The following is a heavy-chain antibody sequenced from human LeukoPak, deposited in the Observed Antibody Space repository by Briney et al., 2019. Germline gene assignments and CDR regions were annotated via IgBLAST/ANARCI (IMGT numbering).Heavy chain of an antibody. Sequence: SETLSLTCTVSGGSISSYYWSWIRQPPGKGLEWIGYIYYSGSTNYNPSLKSRVTISVDTSKNQFSLKLSSVTAADTAVYYCARDGNSGYAKFDYWGQGTLVTVSS. J-gene: IGHJ4*02. V-gene: IGHV4-59*12. CDR1: GGSISSYY. D-gene: IGHD5-12*01. CDR2: IYYSGST. CDR3: ARDGNSGYAKFDY.